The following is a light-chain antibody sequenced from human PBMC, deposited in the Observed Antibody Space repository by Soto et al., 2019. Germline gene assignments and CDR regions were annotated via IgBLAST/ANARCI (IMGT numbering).Light chain of an antibody. CDR1: QSLVHSDGNTY. J-gene: IGKJ2*01. CDR2: KVS. V-gene: IGKV2-30*02. CDR3: MQGTHWPPYT. Sequence: DVVMTQSPLSLPVTLGQPASISCRSSQSLVHSDGNTYLNWFHQRPGQSPRRLIYKVSNRDSGVPDRFSGSGSDTDFTLKISGVEAEDVGVYCMQGTHWPPYTFGQGTKVDIK.